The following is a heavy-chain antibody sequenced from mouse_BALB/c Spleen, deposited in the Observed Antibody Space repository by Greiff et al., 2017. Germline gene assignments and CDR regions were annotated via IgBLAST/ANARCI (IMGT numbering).Heavy chain of an antibody. V-gene: IGHV2-5-1*01. J-gene: IGHJ4*01. CDR1: GFSLTSYG. Sequence: VKLVESGPSLVQPSQSLSITCTVSGFSLTSYGVHWVRQSPGKGLEWLGVIWRGGSTDYNAAFMSRLSITKDNSKSQVFFKMNSLQADDTAIYYCATLDRYDEGAMDYWGQGTSVTVSS. CDR3: ATLDRYDEGAMDY. D-gene: IGHD2-14*01. CDR2: IWRGGST.